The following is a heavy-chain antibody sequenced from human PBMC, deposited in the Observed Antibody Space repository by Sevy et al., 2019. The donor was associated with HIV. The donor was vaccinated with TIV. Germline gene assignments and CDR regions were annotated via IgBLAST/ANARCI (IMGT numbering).Heavy chain of an antibody. J-gene: IGHJ4*02. D-gene: IGHD3-22*01. CDR1: GYTPTKLG. CDR2: FDPEDGET. V-gene: IGHV1-24*01. Sequence: ASVKVSCKVSGYTPTKLGMHWVRQAPGKGLEWMGSFDPEDGETIYAQKFQGRLTMTEDTSTDTAYMDLSSLRSEDTAVYFCATTKDYYESSGSPFDYWGQGTVVTVSS. CDR3: ATTKDYYESSGSPFDY.